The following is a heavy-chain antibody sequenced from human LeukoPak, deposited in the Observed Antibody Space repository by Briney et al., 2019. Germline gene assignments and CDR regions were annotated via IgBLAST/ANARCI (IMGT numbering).Heavy chain of an antibody. CDR3: ATDRDNSDWQKRFDS. V-gene: IGHV3-7*01. CDR1: GFTFSTYW. CDR2: INQDASEI. D-gene: IGHD2-21*02. Sequence: GGSLRLSCAASGFTFSTYWMNWYHQAPGKGLEWVGNINQDASEINYVDSVRGRFTISRDNAKNSLHLQMNSLRAEDTAVYYCATDRDNSDWQKRFDSWGQGTLVTVSS. J-gene: IGHJ4*02.